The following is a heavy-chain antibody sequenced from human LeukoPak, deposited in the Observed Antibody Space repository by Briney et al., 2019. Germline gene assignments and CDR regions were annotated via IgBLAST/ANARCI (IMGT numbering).Heavy chain of an antibody. J-gene: IGHJ4*02. CDR3: AKTVRGDLAYYFDY. Sequence: GGSLRLSCAASGFTFSSYGMHWVRQAPGKGLEWVAVIWYGGSNKYYADSVKGRFTISRDNSKNTLYLQMNSLRAEDTAVYYCAKTVRGDLAYYFDYWGRGILVIVSS. CDR1: GFTFSSYG. V-gene: IGHV3-30*02. CDR2: IWYGGSNK. D-gene: IGHD3-10*01.